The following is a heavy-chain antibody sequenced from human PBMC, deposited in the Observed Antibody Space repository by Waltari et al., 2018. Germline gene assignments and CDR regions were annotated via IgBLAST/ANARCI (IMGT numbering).Heavy chain of an antibody. D-gene: IGHD3-22*01. V-gene: IGHV4-38-2*01. CDR2: IYQSGSS. CDR3: VAAKEYYYDGSGDDAFET. J-gene: IGHJ3*02. Sequence: QVQLQESGPGLAKSSETLSLTCDVSGYSMRRGYYWGWIRQPPRKGLEWIASIYQSGSSYYNPSLRSRVTISVDMSRNQFSLEMTSVTATDTATYYCVAAKEYYYDGSGDDAFETWGQGTLVTVSS. CDR1: GYSMRRGYY.